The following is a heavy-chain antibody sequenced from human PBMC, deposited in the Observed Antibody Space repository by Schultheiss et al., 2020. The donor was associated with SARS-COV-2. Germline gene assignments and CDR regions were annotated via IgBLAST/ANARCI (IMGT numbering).Heavy chain of an antibody. CDR2: IYYSGST. J-gene: IGHJ4*02. Sequence: SQTLSLTCSVSGGSVSSGTYYWSWIRQPPGKGLEWIGYIYYSGSTNYNPSLKSRVTISVDTSKNQFSLKLSSVTAADTTMYYCARSSGRYELPDYWGQGTLVTVSS. D-gene: IGHD5-12*01. CDR3: ARSSGRYELPDY. CDR1: GGSVSSGTYY. V-gene: IGHV4-61*01.